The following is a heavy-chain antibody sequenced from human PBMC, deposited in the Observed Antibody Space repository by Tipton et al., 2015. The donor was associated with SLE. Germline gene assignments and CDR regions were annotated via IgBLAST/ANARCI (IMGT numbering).Heavy chain of an antibody. J-gene: IGHJ6*02. Sequence: SLRLSCAASGFTFSNYALSWVRRAPGKGLEWVSLISVNGGSTYYADYAKGRFTISRDNSKNTLYLQMNSLRVEDTAVYYCAKVRGYTGYAYRLSLHYAMDVWGQGTTVTVSS. CDR3: AKVRGYTGYAYRLSLHYAMDV. D-gene: IGHD5-12*01. CDR1: GFTFSNYA. CDR2: ISVNGGST. V-gene: IGHV3-23*01.